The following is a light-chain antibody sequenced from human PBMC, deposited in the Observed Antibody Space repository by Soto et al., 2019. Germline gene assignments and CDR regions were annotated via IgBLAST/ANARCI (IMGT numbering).Light chain of an antibody. V-gene: IGKV3-15*01. Sequence: EIVVTQSPATLSVSPGERVTLSCRASQSVSSSLAWYQQRPGQAPRLLIYDTSTRAAGIAARFSGSGSGTEFTLTISSLQSEDSAVYYCQQRSDWPALTFGGGTRVEI. CDR3: QQRSDWPALT. CDR1: QSVSSS. J-gene: IGKJ4*02. CDR2: DTS.